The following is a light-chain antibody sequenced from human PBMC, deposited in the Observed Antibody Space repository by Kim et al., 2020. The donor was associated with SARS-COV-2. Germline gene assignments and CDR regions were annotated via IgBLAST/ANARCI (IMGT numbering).Light chain of an antibody. Sequence: DVQMTQSPSSLSASVGDRVTLTCRASQSISSYLNWYQHKPGKAPKLLIYAASSLQSGVPSRFSGSGSGTDFTLTISSLQPEDFATYYCQQSYSTPYTFGQGTKL. V-gene: IGKV1-39*01. CDR3: QQSYSTPYT. CDR1: QSISSY. CDR2: AAS. J-gene: IGKJ2*01.